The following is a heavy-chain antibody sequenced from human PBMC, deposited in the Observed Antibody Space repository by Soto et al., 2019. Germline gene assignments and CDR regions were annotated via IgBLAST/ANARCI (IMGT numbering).Heavy chain of an antibody. V-gene: IGHV3-23*01. Sequence: GVLRLSCAASGFTFSSYAMSWVRQAPGKGLEWVSTISGSGGSTYYADSVKGRFTISRDNSENTLYLQMNTLRAEDTAVYYCAKTSSWYQWDYWGQGTLVTVSS. CDR2: ISGSGGST. D-gene: IGHD6-13*01. J-gene: IGHJ4*02. CDR1: GFTFSSYA. CDR3: AKTSSWYQWDY.